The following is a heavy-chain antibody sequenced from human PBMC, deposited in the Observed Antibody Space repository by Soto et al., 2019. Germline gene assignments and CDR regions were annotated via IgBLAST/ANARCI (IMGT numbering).Heavy chain of an antibody. J-gene: IGHJ4*02. CDR3: ATDSAYSSGSSGYYY. CDR1: GYSISSVYY. Sequence: PSETLSLTGAVSGYSISSVYYWRWIRQPPGKGLQRIRSIYHSGSTYYNPSLKSRVTISVDTSKNQFSLKLSSVTAADTAVPYCATDSAYSSGSSGYYYCGQGTLFTVYS. V-gene: IGHV4-38-2*02. D-gene: IGHD3-22*01. CDR2: IYHSGST.